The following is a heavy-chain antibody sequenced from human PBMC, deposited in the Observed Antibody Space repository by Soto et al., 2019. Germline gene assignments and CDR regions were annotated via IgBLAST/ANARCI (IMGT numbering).Heavy chain of an antibody. CDR2: ISYDGSNK. CDR1: GFTFSSYG. CDR3: AKDTAMLDY. Sequence: QVQLVESGGGVVQPGRSLRLSCADSGFTFSSYGMHWVRQAPGKGLEWVAVISYDGSNKYYADSVKGRFTISRDNSKNTLYLQMNSLRAEDTAVYYCAKDTAMLDYWGQGTLVTVSS. D-gene: IGHD5-18*01. J-gene: IGHJ4*02. V-gene: IGHV3-30*18.